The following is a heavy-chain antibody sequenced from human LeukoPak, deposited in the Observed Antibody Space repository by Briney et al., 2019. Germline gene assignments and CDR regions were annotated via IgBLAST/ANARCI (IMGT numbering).Heavy chain of an antibody. CDR3: AKEVGYYDFWSGYFYYYGMDV. CDR1: GFTFSTYY. V-gene: IGHV3-7*01. Sequence: GGSLRLSCAASGFTFSTYYMSWVRQAPGKGLEWVASIKEDGSERYYVDSVKGRFTISRDNAKNSLYLQMNSLRAEDTAVYYCAKEVGYYDFWSGYFYYYGMDVWGQGTTVTVSS. CDR2: IKEDGSER. D-gene: IGHD3-3*01. J-gene: IGHJ6*02.